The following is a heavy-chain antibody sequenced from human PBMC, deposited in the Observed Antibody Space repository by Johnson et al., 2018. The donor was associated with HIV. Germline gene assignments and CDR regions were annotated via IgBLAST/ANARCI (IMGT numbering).Heavy chain of an antibody. V-gene: IGHV3-30-3*01. CDR2: ISYDGSNK. CDR3: ARLKEGAFDM. J-gene: IGHJ3*02. CDR1: TFTFTNYA. Sequence: QVQLVESGGGLVQPGRSLRLSCAASTFTFTNYAMHWVRQAPGKGLEWVAVISYDGSNKYYADSVKGRFTISRDNSRNTLYLQMNSLGAEDTSLYYCARLKEGAFDMWGQGTMVTVSS.